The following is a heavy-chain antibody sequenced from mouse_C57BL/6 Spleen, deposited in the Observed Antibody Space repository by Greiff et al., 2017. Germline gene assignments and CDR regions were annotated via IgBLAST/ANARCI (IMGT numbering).Heavy chain of an antibody. CDR2: IDPETGGT. Sequence: VQRVESGAELVRPGASVTLSCKASGYTFTDYEMHWVKQTPVHGLEWIGAIDPETGGTAYNQKFKGKAILTADKSSSTAYMELRSLTSEDSAVYYCTRRDGNYPSWGQGTTLTVSS. V-gene: IGHV1-15*01. J-gene: IGHJ2*01. CDR3: TRRDGNYPS. D-gene: IGHD2-1*01. CDR1: GYTFTDYE.